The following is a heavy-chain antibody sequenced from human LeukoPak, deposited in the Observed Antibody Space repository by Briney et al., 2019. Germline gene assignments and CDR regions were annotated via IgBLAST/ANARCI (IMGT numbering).Heavy chain of an antibody. CDR2: IYHSGST. CDR3: AKVQLERRLYYYYMDV. J-gene: IGHJ6*03. V-gene: IGHV4-4*07. CDR1: GGSINSYY. D-gene: IGHD1-1*01. Sequence: SETLSLTCIVSGGSINSYYWSWIRQPAGKGLEWIGSIYHSGSTYYNPSLKSRVTISVDTSKNQFSLKLSSVTAADTAVYYCAKVQLERRLYYYYMDVWGKGTTVTVSS.